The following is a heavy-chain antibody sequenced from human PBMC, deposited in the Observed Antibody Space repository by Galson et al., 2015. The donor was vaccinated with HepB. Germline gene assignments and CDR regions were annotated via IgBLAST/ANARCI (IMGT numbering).Heavy chain of an antibody. D-gene: IGHD1-1*01. J-gene: IGHJ3*02. V-gene: IGHV3-33*01. CDR1: GFTFSSYG. CDR2: IWYDGSNK. Sequence: SLRLSCAASGFTFSSYGMHWVRQAPGKGLEWVAVIWYDGSNKYYADSVKGRFTISRDNFKSTLYLQMSSLRAEDTAVYYCARDGGLERPYDALDIWGQGTLVTVSS. CDR3: ARDGGLERPYDALDI.